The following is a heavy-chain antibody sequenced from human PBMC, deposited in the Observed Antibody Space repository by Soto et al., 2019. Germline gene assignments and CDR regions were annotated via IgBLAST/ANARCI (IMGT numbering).Heavy chain of an antibody. CDR2: ISADGTNT. CDR1: GYTFGFFG. D-gene: IGHD3-9*01. Sequence: PGGSLRLSCTASGYTFGFFGMHWVRQAPGKGLEWVAFISADGTNTYYADSVRGRFTLSRDNSMRTGYLQMNTLRDDDTGLYFCARGNLRFDFDPWGRGTLVTVSS. CDR3: ARGNLRFDFDP. J-gene: IGHJ4*02. V-gene: IGHV3-30*03.